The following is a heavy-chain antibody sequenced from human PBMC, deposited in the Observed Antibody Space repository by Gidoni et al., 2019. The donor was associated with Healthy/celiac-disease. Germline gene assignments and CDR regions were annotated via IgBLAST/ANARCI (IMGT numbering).Heavy chain of an antibody. CDR1: GFTFRSYA. CDR3: AKEQMAYYYDSSGYGPFDY. CDR2: ISGSGGST. J-gene: IGHJ4*02. D-gene: IGHD3-22*01. Sequence: EVQLLESGGGLVQPGGSLRLSCAASGFTFRSYAMSWVRQAPGKGLEWVSAISGSGGSTYYADSVKGRFTISRDNSKNTLYLQMNSLRAEDTAVYYCAKEQMAYYYDSSGYGPFDYWGQGTLVTVSS. V-gene: IGHV3-23*01.